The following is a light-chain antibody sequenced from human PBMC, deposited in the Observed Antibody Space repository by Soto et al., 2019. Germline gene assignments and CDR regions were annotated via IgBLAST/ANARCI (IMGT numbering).Light chain of an antibody. Sequence: QSVLTQPPSASGTPGQRVTISCSGSSSNIGSNIVNWYQQLPGTAPNLLIYSNNQRPSGVPDRFSGSKSGTSASLAISGLQSEDEADYHCATWDDSLNGWVFGGGTKVTVL. CDR2: SNN. CDR3: ATWDDSLNGWV. V-gene: IGLV1-44*01. CDR1: SSNIGSNI. J-gene: IGLJ3*02.